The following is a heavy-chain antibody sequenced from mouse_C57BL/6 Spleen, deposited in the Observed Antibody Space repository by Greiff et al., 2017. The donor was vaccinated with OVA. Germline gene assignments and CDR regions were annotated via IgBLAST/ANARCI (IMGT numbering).Heavy chain of an antibody. D-gene: IGHD2-4*01. CDR2: IYPGDGDT. CDR3: ARGDDYDGFDY. J-gene: IGHJ2*01. V-gene: IGHV1-82*01. CDR1: GYAFSSSW. Sequence: QVQLQQPGPELVKPGASVKISCKASGYAFSSSWMNWVKQRPGQGLEWIGRIYPGDGDTNYNGKFKGKATLTADKSSSTAYMQLSSLTSEDSAVYCCARGDDYDGFDYWGQGTTLTVSS.